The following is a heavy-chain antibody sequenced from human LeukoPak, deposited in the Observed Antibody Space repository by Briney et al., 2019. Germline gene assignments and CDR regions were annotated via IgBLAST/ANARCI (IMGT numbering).Heavy chain of an antibody. Sequence: GGSLRLSRAASGFTFSSYAMSWVRQAPGKGLEWVSAISGSGGSTYYADSVKGRFTISRDNSKNTLYLQMNSLRAEDTAVYYCAKDLGFRVTTAYFDYWGQGTLVTVST. J-gene: IGHJ4*02. CDR2: ISGSGGST. V-gene: IGHV3-23*01. D-gene: IGHD4-17*01. CDR3: AKDLGFRVTTAYFDY. CDR1: GFTFSSYA.